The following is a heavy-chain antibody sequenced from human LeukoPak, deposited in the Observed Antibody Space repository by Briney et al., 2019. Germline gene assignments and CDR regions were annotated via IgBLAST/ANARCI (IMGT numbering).Heavy chain of an antibody. V-gene: IGHV3-66*01. D-gene: IGHD3-10*01. CDR3: VRASHPGGWFDP. CDR1: GFTVTSYY. J-gene: IGHJ5*02. Sequence: GGSLRLSCAGSGFTVTSYYMTWVRQAPGKGLEWISIIYSGGGTYYADSVKGRFTISRDDSKNTIFLQMNSLRDEDTAVYYCVRASHPGGWFDPWGQGTLVTVSS. CDR2: IYSGGGT.